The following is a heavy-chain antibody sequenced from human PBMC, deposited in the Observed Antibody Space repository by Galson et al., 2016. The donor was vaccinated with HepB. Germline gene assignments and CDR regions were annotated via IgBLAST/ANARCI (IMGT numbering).Heavy chain of an antibody. CDR2: MSSNSIFT. V-gene: IGHV3-11*06. CDR1: GFTFSTYY. Sequence: SLRLSCAASGFTFSTYYMIWIRQAPGKGLEWIAYMSSNSIFTTYPDSVKGRFTISRDNAENSLYLQMNSLRAEDTAVYYCARVPGPYFYYMDVWGKGTTVTVSS. CDR3: ARVPGPYFYYMDV. J-gene: IGHJ6*03.